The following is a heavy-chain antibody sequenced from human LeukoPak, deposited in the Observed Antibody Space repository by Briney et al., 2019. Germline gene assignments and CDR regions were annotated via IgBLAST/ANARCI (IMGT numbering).Heavy chain of an antibody. J-gene: IGHJ5*02. CDR1: GITVSTNY. V-gene: IGHV4-39*01. CDR2: IYYSGST. CDR3: ARQGTYYYDSSGYLRGLWFDP. D-gene: IGHD3-22*01. Sequence: GSLRLSCAASGITVSTNYMSWVRQPPGKGLEWIGSIYYSGSTYYNPSLKSRVTISVDTSKNQFSLKLSSVTAADTAVYYCARQGTYYYDSSGYLRGLWFDPWGQGTLVTVSS.